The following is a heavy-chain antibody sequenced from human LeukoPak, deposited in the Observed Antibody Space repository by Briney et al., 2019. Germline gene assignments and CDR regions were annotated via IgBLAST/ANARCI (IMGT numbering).Heavy chain of an antibody. J-gene: IGHJ6*02. D-gene: IGHD5-24*01. Sequence: PGGSLRLSCAASGFTISNYGMHWLRQAPGTGLEWVAFLRHDGSEKKYADSVTGRFTISRDNAKNSLYLQMNSLRPDDTAVYYCAGGVLEAQGWLQWVATVYSMDVWGQGTPVTVSS. CDR2: LRHDGSEK. CDR3: AGGVLEAQGWLQWVATVYSMDV. CDR1: GFTISNYG. V-gene: IGHV3-30*02.